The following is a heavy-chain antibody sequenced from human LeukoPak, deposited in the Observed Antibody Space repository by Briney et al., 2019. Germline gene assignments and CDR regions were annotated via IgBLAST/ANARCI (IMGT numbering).Heavy chain of an antibody. V-gene: IGHV1-2*02. CDR1: EYTFTGYY. J-gene: IGHJ6*02. CDR2: INPNSGAT. Sequence: ASVKVSCKASEYTFTGYYMNWVRQAPAQGREWMGWINPNSGATNYAQKFQGRVTMTRDTSISTAYMELSRLRSDDTAVYYCARDLDIVVVRGALRHYGVDVWGQGTTVTVSS. CDR3: ARDLDIVVVRGALRHYGVDV. D-gene: IGHD2-2*01.